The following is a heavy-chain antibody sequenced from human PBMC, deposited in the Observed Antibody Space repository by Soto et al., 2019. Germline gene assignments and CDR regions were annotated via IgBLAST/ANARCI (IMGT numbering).Heavy chain of an antibody. J-gene: IGHJ1*01. V-gene: IGHV4-59*08. CDR2: IYFNGNT. D-gene: IGHD6-13*01. CDR1: GGSISSYY. Sequence: SETLSLTCTVSGGSISSYYWSWIRQPPGKGLEWIGYIYFNGNTNSNPSLESRVTISVDTSKNQFSVKLTSVTAADTAVYYCAGERSVSWLQHWGQGTLVTV. CDR3: AGERSVSWLQH.